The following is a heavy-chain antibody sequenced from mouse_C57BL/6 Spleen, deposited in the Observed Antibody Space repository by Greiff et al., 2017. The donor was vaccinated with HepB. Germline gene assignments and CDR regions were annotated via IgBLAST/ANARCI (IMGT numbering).Heavy chain of an antibody. D-gene: IGHD2-4*01. CDR2: IHPNSGST. V-gene: IGHV1-64*01. Sequence: VQLQQSGAELVKPGASVKLSCKASGYTFTSYWMHWVKQRPGQGLEWIGMIHPNSGSTNYNEKFKSKATLTVDKSSSTAYMQLSSLTSEDSAVYYCARYYDYDEAWFAYWGQGTLVTVSA. J-gene: IGHJ3*01. CDR1: GYTFTSYW. CDR3: ARYYDYDEAWFAY.